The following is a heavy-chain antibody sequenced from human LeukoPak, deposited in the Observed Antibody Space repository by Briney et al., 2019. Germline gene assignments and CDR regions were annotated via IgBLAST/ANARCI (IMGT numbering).Heavy chain of an antibody. CDR1: GGSISSYY. CDR3: ARDLELERDRWNYFES. D-gene: IGHD1-1*01. CDR2: IYYSGST. Sequence: PSETLSLTCTVSGGSISSYYWTWIRQPPGKGLEWIGYIYYSGSTKYNPSLKSRVTMSVDTSKNQISLKLSSVTAADTAVYYCARDLELERDRWNYFESWGQGTLVTVSS. J-gene: IGHJ4*02. V-gene: IGHV4-59*01.